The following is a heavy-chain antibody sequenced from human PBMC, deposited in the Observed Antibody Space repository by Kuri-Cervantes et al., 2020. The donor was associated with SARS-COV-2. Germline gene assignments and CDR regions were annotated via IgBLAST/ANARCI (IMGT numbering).Heavy chain of an antibody. CDR1: GFTFSGHW. CDR2: INPDGSYT. V-gene: IGHV3-74*01. J-gene: IGHJ6*02. Sequence: GESLKISCAASGFTFSGHWIHWVRQAPGKGLVWVSRINPDGSYTNNADSVKGRFTLSRDNAKTMLFLQMNSLRADDTAVYYCARDSSRITIFGVVTRYGMDVWGQGTTVTVSS. CDR3: ARDSSRITIFGVVTRYGMDV. D-gene: IGHD3-3*01.